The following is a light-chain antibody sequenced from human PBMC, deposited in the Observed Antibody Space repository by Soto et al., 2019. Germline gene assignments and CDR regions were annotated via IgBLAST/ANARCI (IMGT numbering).Light chain of an antibody. CDR3: QQYDNLTSFT. J-gene: IGKJ3*01. Sequence: DIQMTQSPSSLSASVGDRVTITCQSSQDISNYLNWYQQKPGKAPKLLIYDASNLEAGVPSRFSGRGSGTDFTFTISSLQPEDIATYYCQQYDNLTSFTFGPGTKVDIQ. CDR2: DAS. V-gene: IGKV1-33*01. CDR1: QDISNY.